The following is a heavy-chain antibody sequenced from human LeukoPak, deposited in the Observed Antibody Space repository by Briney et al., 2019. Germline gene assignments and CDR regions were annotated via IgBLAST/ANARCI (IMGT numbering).Heavy chain of an antibody. Sequence: PGGSLRLSCTASGFTFSNYWVSWVRQAPGKGLEWVANIKQDGSEQYYVDSVKGRFTISRDNAKNSLYLQMNSLRAEDTAVYYCARDFSDSRDYGHPRSPYYMDVWGKGTTVTISS. CDR1: GFTFSNYW. J-gene: IGHJ6*03. D-gene: IGHD4-17*01. CDR2: IKQDGSEQ. V-gene: IGHV3-7*03. CDR3: ARDFSDSRDYGHPRSPYYMDV.